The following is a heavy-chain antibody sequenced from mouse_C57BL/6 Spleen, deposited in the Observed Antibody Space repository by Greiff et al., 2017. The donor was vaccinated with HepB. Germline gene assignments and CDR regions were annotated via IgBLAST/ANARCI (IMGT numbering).Heavy chain of an antibody. V-gene: IGHV3-6*01. CDR1: GYSITSGYY. CDR3: ARGGYYYGQYYFDY. Sequence: EVKLMESGPGLVKPSQSLSLTCSVTGYSITSGYYWNWIRQFPGNKLEWMGYISYDGSNNYNPSLKNRISITRDTSKNQFFLKLNSVTTEDTATYYCARGGYYYGQYYFDYWGQGTTLTVSS. J-gene: IGHJ2*01. D-gene: IGHD1-1*01. CDR2: ISYDGSN.